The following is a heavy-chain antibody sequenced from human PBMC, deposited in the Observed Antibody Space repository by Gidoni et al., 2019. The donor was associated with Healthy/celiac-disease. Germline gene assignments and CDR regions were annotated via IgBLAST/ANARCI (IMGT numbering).Heavy chain of an antibody. V-gene: IGHV4-34*01. D-gene: IGHD6-19*01. Sequence: QVQLQQWGAGLLKPSETLSLTCAVYGGSFSGYYWSWIRQPPGKGLEWIGEINHSGSTNYNPSLKSRVTISVDTSKNQFSLKLSSVTAADTAVYYCARGEGSLVAGTWNDWFDPWGQGTLVTVSS. CDR3: ARGEGSLVAGTWNDWFDP. CDR2: INHSGST. CDR1: GGSFSGYY. J-gene: IGHJ5*02.